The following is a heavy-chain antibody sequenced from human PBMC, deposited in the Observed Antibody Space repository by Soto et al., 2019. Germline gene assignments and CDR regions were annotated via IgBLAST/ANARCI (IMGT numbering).Heavy chain of an antibody. V-gene: IGHV3-7*04. CDR3: SGGVGDAV. J-gene: IGHJ4*02. CDR1: GFTFRRDW. CDR2: VNQDGTQK. D-gene: IGHD1-26*01. Sequence: EEQLVESGGGLVQPGGSLRLSCAISGFTFRRDWMNWVRQAPGKGLEWVAHVNQDGTQKYYVDSVKGRFTIFRDNVKNSLYLQMNCLRVEDTAVYYCSGGVGDAVWGQGTLVTVSS.